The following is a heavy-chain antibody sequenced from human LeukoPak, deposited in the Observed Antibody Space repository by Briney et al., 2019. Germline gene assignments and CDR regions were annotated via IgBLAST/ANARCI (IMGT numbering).Heavy chain of an antibody. Sequence: GGSLRLSCAASGFPVSDSYMSWVRQAPGKGLEWVSVIYSGGSTYYADSVKGRFTISRDTSKNTLYLQMKSLRAEDTAVYYCARDQRFCTNGECYTRKNYYYMDVWGKGTTVTVSS. V-gene: IGHV3-53*01. CDR3: ARDQRFCTNGECYTRKNYYYMDV. J-gene: IGHJ6*03. D-gene: IGHD2-8*01. CDR2: IYSGGST. CDR1: GFPVSDSY.